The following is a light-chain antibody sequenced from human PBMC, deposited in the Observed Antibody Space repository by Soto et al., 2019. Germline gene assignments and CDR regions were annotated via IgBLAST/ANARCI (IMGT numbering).Light chain of an antibody. CDR2: DNN. V-gene: IGLV1-51*01. CDR1: SSNVGDNY. Sequence: QSVLTQPPSVSAAPGQTVAISCSGSSSNVGDNYVSWYQHFPGTAPKLLIYDNNKRPSGIPDRFSGSKSGTSATLGITGLQTGDEADYYCGTWDNSLNIVIFGGGTKLTVL. CDR3: GTWDNSLNIVI. J-gene: IGLJ2*01.